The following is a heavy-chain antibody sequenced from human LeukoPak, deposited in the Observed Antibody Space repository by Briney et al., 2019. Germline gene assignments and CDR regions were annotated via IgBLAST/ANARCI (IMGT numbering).Heavy chain of an antibody. D-gene: IGHD6-19*01. CDR2: VNPNSGGT. CDR1: GYTFTGYY. J-gene: IGHJ4*02. V-gene: IGHV1-2*02. CDR3: ARVAVAGTFEYYFDY. Sequence: ASVKVSCKASGYTFTGYYIQWVRQAPGQGLEWMGWVNPNSGGTKYVQKFQGRVTMTRDTSISTAYVELSRLRSDDTAIYYCARVAVAGTFEYYFDYWSQRSLVIVSS.